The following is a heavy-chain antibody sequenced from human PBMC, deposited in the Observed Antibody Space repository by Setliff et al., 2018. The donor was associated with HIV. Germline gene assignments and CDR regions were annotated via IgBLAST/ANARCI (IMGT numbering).Heavy chain of an antibody. V-gene: IGHV1-2*06. D-gene: IGHD2-8*01. CDR1: GYTFTAYY. CDR3: ASKVHCTNGVCLDAFDI. Sequence: ASVKVSCKASGYTFTAYYIHWVRQAPGQGLEWMRRINPNSGSTNYAQNFQGGVTMTRDTSISTAYMELSRLRSDDTAVYYCASKVHCTNGVCLDAFDIWGQGTMVTVSS. J-gene: IGHJ3*02. CDR2: INPNSGST.